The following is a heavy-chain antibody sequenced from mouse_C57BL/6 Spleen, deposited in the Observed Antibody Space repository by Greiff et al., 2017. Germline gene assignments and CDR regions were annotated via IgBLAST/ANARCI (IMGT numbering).Heavy chain of an antibody. CDR2: INPSNGGT. CDR3: ARWDYYGYYYAMDY. V-gene: IGHV1-53*01. D-gene: IGHD1-1*01. CDR1: GYTFTSYW. Sequence: VQLQQPGTELVKPGASVKLSCKASGYTFTSYWMHWVKQRPGQGLEWIGNINPSNGGTKYNEKFKIKATRTVDKSSSTAYMQLSSLTSEDSAVYYFARWDYYGYYYAMDYWGQGTSVTVSS. J-gene: IGHJ4*01.